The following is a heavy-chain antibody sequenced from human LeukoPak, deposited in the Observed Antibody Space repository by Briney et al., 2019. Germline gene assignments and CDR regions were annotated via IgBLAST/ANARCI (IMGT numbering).Heavy chain of an antibody. CDR3: AKESPQFDY. V-gene: IGHV3-23*01. CDR1: GFTFSSYA. CDR2: ISAGGDIT. J-gene: IGHJ4*02. Sequence: GGSLRLSCTASGFTFSSYAMSWVRQAPGKGLEWISRISAGGDITHYADSMQGRFTISRDNSKNTLYLQMNSLRAEDTAVYYCAKESPQFDYWGQGTLVTVSS.